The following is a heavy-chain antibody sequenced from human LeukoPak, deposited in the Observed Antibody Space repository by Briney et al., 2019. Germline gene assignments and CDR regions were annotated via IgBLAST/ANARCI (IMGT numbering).Heavy chain of an antibody. D-gene: IGHD7-27*01. CDR2: ISSTGAI. V-gene: IGHV3-48*04. J-gene: IGHJ4*02. Sequence: GGSLRLSCAASGFTFSSFSMNWVRQAPGKGLEWVSYISSTGAIYYADSVKGRFTISRDNAKNSLYLQMNSLTAEDTAVYYCARDHNWGFDYWGQGTLVTVSS. CDR3: ARDHNWGFDY. CDR1: GFTFSSFS.